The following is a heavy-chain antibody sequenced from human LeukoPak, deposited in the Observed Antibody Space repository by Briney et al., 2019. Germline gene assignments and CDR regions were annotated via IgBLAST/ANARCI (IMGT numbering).Heavy chain of an antibody. CDR1: GGSISSYY. Sequence: PSETLSLTCTVSGGSISSYYWSWIRQPAGKGLEWIGRIYTSGSTNYNPSLKSRVTMSVDTSKNQFSLKLSSVTAADTAVYYYARDNYYGSGSYSKVLDYWGQGTLVTVSS. J-gene: IGHJ4*02. CDR3: ARDNYYGSGSYSKVLDY. CDR2: IYTSGST. V-gene: IGHV4-4*07. D-gene: IGHD3-10*01.